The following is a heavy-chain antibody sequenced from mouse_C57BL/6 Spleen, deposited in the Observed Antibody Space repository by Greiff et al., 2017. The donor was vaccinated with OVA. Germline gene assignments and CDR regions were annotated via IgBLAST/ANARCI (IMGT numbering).Heavy chain of an antibody. Sequence: VQLQQSGAELVRPGASVTLSCKASGYTFTDYEMHWVKQTPVHGLEWIGAIDPETGGTAYNQKFKGKAILTADKSSSTAYMELRSLTSEDSAVYYCTREASLYAMDYWGQGTSVTVSS. V-gene: IGHV1-15*01. CDR2: IDPETGGT. CDR1: GYTFTDYE. CDR3: TREASLYAMDY. J-gene: IGHJ4*01. D-gene: IGHD3-2*02.